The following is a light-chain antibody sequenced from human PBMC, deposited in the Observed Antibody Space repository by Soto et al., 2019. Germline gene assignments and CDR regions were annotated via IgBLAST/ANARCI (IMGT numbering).Light chain of an antibody. CDR2: GAS. V-gene: IGKV3-20*01. J-gene: IGKJ1*01. CDR1: QSVTGNY. Sequence: EIVLPQSPGTLSWSAGGGATLSCWASQSVTGNYLAWYQQKHGQAPRLLIHGASNRATGIPDRFSGSGSGTDFNLTIGRLETEDFAVYYCQQYLVTPWTFGQGTKVDI. CDR3: QQYLVTPWT.